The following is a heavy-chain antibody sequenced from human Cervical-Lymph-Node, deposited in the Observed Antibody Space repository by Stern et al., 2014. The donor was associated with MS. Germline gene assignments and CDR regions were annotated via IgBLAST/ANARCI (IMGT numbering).Heavy chain of an antibody. V-gene: IGHV3-33*01. CDR2: IWYDGSKP. CDR3: ASAYSSSHYYFDY. D-gene: IGHD6-13*01. J-gene: IGHJ4*02. Sequence: VQLVESGGGVVQPGRSLRLSCAASGFSFSRYAMHWVRQAPGKGLEWVALIWYDGSKPYYADAVTGRFTISRDNSKNTLYLQMNSLRAEDTAVYYCASAYSSSHYYFDYWGQGTLVTVSS. CDR1: GFSFSRYA.